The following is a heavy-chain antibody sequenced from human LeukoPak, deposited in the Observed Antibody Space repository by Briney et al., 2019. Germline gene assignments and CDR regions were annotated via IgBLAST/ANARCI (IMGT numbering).Heavy chain of an antibody. D-gene: IGHD3-3*01. CDR1: GGSISSYY. V-gene: IGHV4-4*09. Sequence: SETLSLTCTVSGGSISSYYWSWIRQPPGKGLEWIGYIYTSGSTNYNPSLKSRVTISVDTSKNQFSLKPSSVTAADTAVYYCARQRGYDFWSGYLYYYYYYMDVWGKGTTVTVSS. J-gene: IGHJ6*03. CDR2: IYTSGST. CDR3: ARQRGYDFWSGYLYYYYYYMDV.